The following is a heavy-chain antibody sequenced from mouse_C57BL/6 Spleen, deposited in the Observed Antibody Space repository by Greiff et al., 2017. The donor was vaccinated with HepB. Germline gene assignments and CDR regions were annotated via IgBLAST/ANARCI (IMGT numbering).Heavy chain of an antibody. CDR3: ARVPHPTVVAHFDY. V-gene: IGHV1-42*01. Sequence: EVQLQQSGPELVKPGASVKISCKASGYSFTGYYMNWVKQSPEKSLEWIGEINPSTGGTTYNQKFKAKATLTVDKSSSTAYMQLKSLTSEDSAVYVCARVPHPTVVAHFDYWGQGTTLTVSS. J-gene: IGHJ2*01. CDR2: INPSTGGT. D-gene: IGHD1-1*01. CDR1: GYSFTGYY.